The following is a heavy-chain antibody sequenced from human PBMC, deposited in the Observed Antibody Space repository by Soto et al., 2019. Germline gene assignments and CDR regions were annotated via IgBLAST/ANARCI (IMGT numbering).Heavy chain of an antibody. CDR1: GGSISSSSYC. D-gene: IGHD3-3*01. J-gene: IGHJ4*02. Sequence: SETLSLTCTVSGGSISSSSYCWGWIRQPPGKGLEWIGSIYYSGSTYYNPSLKSRVTISLDTSKNQFSLKLSSLTAADTAVYYCARREWLLYFDYWGQGTLVTVSS. V-gene: IGHV4-39*01. CDR2: IYYSGST. CDR3: ARREWLLYFDY.